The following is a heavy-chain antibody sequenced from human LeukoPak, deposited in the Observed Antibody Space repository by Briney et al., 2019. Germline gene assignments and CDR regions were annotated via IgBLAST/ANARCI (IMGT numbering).Heavy chain of an antibody. Sequence: GGSLRLSCAASGFTFSNYWMHWVRQAPGKGLVWVSRINSDGSSRNYADSVEGRCTISRDNAKNTLYLQMSSLRAEDTAVYYCASASSHRIAAGGDYWGQGTLVTVSS. J-gene: IGHJ4*02. CDR2: INSDGSSR. CDR3: ASASSHRIAAGGDY. CDR1: GFTFSNYW. V-gene: IGHV3-74*01. D-gene: IGHD6-13*01.